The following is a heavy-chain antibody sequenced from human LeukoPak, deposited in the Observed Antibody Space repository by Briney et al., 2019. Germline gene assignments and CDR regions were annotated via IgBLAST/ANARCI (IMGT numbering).Heavy chain of an antibody. CDR3: ARRYCSGGSCLAGFDP. J-gene: IGHJ5*02. V-gene: IGHV1-2*02. Sequence: ASVKVSCKASGYTFTGYYMHWVRQAPGQGLEWMGWINPNSGGTNYAQKFQGRVTMTRDTSISTAYMELSRLRSDDTAVYYCARRYCSGGSCLAGFDPWGQGTLVTVSS. D-gene: IGHD2-15*01. CDR2: INPNSGGT. CDR1: GYTFTGYY.